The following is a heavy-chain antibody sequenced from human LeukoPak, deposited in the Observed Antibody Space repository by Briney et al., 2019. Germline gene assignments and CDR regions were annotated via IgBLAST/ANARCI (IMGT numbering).Heavy chain of an antibody. V-gene: IGHV4-30-4*08. D-gene: IGHD2-15*01. CDR2: IYNSGST. CDR1: GDSISSGDYY. CDR3: ARRFARCSGGSCSSFWFFDL. Sequence: SQTLSLTCTVSGDSISSGDYYWSWIRQPPGEGLQWIGYIYNSGSTYYNPSLKSRVTISADTSKNQFSLKLSSVTAADTAVYYCARRFARCSGGSCSSFWFFDLWGRGTLVTVSS. J-gene: IGHJ2*01.